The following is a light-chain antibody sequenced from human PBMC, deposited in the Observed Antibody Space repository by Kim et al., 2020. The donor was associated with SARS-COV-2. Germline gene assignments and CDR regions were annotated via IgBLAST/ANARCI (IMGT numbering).Light chain of an antibody. CDR3: QSYDSSLSGWV. CDR1: SSNIGAGYE. V-gene: IGLV1-40*01. Sequence: RVTISCAGSSSNIGAGYEAHWCQQLPGTAPKLLMYGNNNRPSGVPDRFSDSQSGTSASLAITGLQAEDEADYYCQSYDSSLSGWVFGGGTQLTVL. J-gene: IGLJ3*02. CDR2: GNN.